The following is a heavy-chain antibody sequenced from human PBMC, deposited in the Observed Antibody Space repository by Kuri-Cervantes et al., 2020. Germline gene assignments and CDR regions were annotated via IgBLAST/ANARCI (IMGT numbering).Heavy chain of an antibody. CDR3: AKWLAHSFDSSGFYSD. J-gene: IGHJ1*01. V-gene: IGHV3-33*06. CDR2: IWYDGSNK. CDR1: GFTFSSYG. Sequence: GGSLRLSCAASGFTFSSYGMHWVRQAPGKGLEWVAVIWYDGSNKYYAESVKGRFSISRDNSKNTLYLQMNSLRVDDTAVYFCAKWLAHSFDSSGFYSDWGQGTLVTVSS. D-gene: IGHD3-22*01.